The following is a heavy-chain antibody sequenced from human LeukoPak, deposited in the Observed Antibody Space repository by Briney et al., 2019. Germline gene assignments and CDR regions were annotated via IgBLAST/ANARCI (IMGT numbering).Heavy chain of an antibody. V-gene: IGHV4-39*07. Sequence: SQTLSLTCAVSGGSISSGGYFWSWIRQPPGKGLEWIGSIYYSGSTYYNPSLKSRVTISVDTSKNQFSLKLSSVTAADTAVYYCARDPMPAAGKNWFDPWGQGTLVTVSS. CDR3: ARDPMPAAGKNWFDP. D-gene: IGHD6-13*01. J-gene: IGHJ5*02. CDR2: IYYSGST. CDR1: GGSISSGGYF.